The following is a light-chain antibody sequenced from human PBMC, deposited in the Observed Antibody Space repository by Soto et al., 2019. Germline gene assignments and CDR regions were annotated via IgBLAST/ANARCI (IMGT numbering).Light chain of an antibody. Sequence: EIMLTQSPGTLSFSPGERATLSCRARQSVSSIYLAWYQQKPGQPPRLLIYGASRRATGIPDRFSGSGSGSDFTLTISRLEPEDFEVYYCQQYGTLGQGTKVDIK. J-gene: IGKJ1*01. CDR2: GAS. CDR1: QSVSSIY. V-gene: IGKV3-20*01. CDR3: QQYGT.